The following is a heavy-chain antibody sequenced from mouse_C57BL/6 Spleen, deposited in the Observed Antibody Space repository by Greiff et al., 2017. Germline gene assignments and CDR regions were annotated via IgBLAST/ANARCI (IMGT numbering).Heavy chain of an antibody. CDR1: GYTFTDYY. CDR3: ARSLDYGSRGAY. V-gene: IGHV1-19*01. CDR2: INPYNGGT. D-gene: IGHD1-1*01. Sequence: VLLKQSGPVLVKPGASVKMSCKASGYTFTDYYMNWVKQSHGKSLEWIGVINPYNGGTSYNQKFKGKATLTVDKSSSTAYMELNSLTSEDSAVYYCARSLDYGSRGAYWGQGTLVTVSA. J-gene: IGHJ3*01.